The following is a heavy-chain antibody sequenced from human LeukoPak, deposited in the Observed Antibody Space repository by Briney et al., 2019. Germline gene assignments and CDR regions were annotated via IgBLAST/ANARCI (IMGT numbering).Heavy chain of an antibody. D-gene: IGHD6-13*01. V-gene: IGHV4-59*01. J-gene: IGHJ4*02. Sequence: NISETLSLTCTVSGGSISNYYWNWIRQPPGKGLEWIGYIYYTGSTNYNPSLKSRVTMSVDTSKNQFSLNLRSVTPEDTAVYYCARNLIPEQLVLNFWGQGTLVTVSS. CDR3: ARNLIPEQLVLNF. CDR2: IYYTGST. CDR1: GGSISNYY.